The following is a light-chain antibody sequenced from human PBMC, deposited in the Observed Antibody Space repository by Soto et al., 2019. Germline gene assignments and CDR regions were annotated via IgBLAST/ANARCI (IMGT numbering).Light chain of an antibody. Sequence: EIGMTQSPATLSVSPGERATLSCRASQSVSSNLAWYQQKPGQAPRLLIYGASTRATGIPARFSGSRSGTELTLTISSLQSEDFAVYYCQQYNNWPPGTFGQGTKVEIK. J-gene: IGKJ1*01. CDR2: GAS. CDR1: QSVSSN. V-gene: IGKV3-15*01. CDR3: QQYNNWPPGT.